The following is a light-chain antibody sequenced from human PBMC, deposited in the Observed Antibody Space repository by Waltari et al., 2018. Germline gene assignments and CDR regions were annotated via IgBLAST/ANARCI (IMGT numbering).Light chain of an antibody. Sequence: VILTQSPATLSLSPGDRATLSCRASQSVSSYLAWYQQKPGQAPRLLIYGASSRATGIPDRFSGSGSGTEFTLTISSLEPEDFAVYYCQKYSSSPLTFGGGTKVEIK. J-gene: IGKJ4*01. CDR2: GAS. V-gene: IGKV3-20*01. CDR3: QKYSSSPLT. CDR1: QSVSSY.